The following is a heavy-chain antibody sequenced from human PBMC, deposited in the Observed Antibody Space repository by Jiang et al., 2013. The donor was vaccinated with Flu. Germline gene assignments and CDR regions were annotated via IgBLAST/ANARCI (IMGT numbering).Heavy chain of an antibody. V-gene: IGHV4-59*08. CDR2: IYYSGST. D-gene: IGHD1-26*01. J-gene: IGHJ6*02. CDR1: GGSISSYY. Sequence: GPGLVKPSETLSLTCTVSGGSISSYYWSWIRQPPGKGLEWIGSIYYSGSTNYNPSLKSRVTISVDTSKNRFSLKLSSMTAADTAVYYCARLTGGSNSRYYYGMDVWGQGTTVTVSS. CDR3: ARLTGGSNSRYYYGMDV.